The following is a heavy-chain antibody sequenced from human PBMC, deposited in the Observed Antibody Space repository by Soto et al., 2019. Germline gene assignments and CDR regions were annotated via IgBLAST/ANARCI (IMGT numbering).Heavy chain of an antibody. J-gene: IGHJ6*03. D-gene: IGHD3-9*01. V-gene: IGHV1-3*01. CDR2: INAGNGNT. CDR3: AGTSNYDILTGYRNYYYYMDV. CDR1: GYTFTSYA. Sequence: ASVKVSCKASGYTFTSYAMHWVRQAPGQRLEWMGWINAGNGNTKYSQKFQGRVTITRDTSASTAYMELSSLRSEDTAVYYCAGTSNYDILTGYRNYYYYMDVWGKGTTVTVSS.